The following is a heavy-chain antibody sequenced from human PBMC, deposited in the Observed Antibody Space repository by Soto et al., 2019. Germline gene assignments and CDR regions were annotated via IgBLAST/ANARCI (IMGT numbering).Heavy chain of an antibody. J-gene: IGHJ4*02. CDR3: AIRLGVPDPHRDFDY. Sequence: ASVKVSCKASGYTFTGFYMHWVRQAPGQGLEWMGRINPDSGDTDHAEKFQGRVTMTRDTSISTAYMELTRLTSDDTAVYHCAIRLGVPDPHRDFDYWGQGTPVTSPQ. CDR2: INPDSGDT. D-gene: IGHD3-3*01. CDR1: GYTFTGFY. V-gene: IGHV1-2*06.